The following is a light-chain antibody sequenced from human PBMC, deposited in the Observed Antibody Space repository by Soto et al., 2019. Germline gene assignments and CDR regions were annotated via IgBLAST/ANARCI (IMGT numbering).Light chain of an antibody. CDR2: GAS. J-gene: IGKJ1*01. Sequence: EIVMTQSPATLSVPPGERATLSCRASQNDNRGYLVWYQQKPGQAPRLLIYGASTRATGIPARFSGSGSGTEFTLTISSLQSEDFAVYYCQQYNNWPSKTFGQGTKVDIK. V-gene: IGKV3-15*01. CDR3: QQYNNWPSKT. CDR1: QNDNRGY.